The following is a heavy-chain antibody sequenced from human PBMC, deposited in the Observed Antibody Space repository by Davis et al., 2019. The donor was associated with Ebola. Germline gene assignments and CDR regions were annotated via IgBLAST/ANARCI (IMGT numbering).Heavy chain of an antibody. CDR3: ARDLGIAVARAQRKGYYGMDV. J-gene: IGHJ6*02. CDR2: ISSHGNSK. V-gene: IGHV3-30*03. CDR1: GFTFSSAG. Sequence: GGSLRLSCAASGFTFSSAGMHWVRQAPDKGLEWVAIISSHGNSKYYADSVKGRFTISRDNSKNTLYLEMNSLRVEDTAVYYCARDLGIAVARAQRKGYYGMDVWGQGTTVTVSS. D-gene: IGHD6-19*01.